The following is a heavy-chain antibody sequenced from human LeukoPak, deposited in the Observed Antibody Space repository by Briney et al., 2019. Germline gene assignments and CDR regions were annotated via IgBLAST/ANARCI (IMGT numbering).Heavy chain of an antibody. J-gene: IGHJ5*02. CDR1: GFTFSSYS. CDR2: ISSSSSYI. Sequence: GGSLRLSCAASGFTFSSYSMKWVRQAPGKGLEWDSSISSSSSYIYYGDSVKGRFTISRDNAKNSLYLQMNSLRAEDTAVYYCATETGYNYGFDHWGQGTLVTVSS. CDR3: ATETGYNYGFDH. V-gene: IGHV3-21*01. D-gene: IGHD5-18*01.